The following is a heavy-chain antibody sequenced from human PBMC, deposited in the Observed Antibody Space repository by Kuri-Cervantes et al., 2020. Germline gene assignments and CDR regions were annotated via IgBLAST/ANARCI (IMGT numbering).Heavy chain of an antibody. CDR2: IKQDGSEK. D-gene: IGHD5-24*01. CDR3: ARDRGDGYNNWYFDL. J-gene: IGHJ2*01. Sequence: GGSLRLSCAASGFTFSSYWMSWVRQAPGKGLEWVANIKQDGSEKYYVDSVKGRFTISRDNAKNSLYLQMNSLRAEDTAVYYCARDRGDGYNNWYFDLWGRGTLVTVSS. V-gene: IGHV3-7*01. CDR1: GFTFSSYW.